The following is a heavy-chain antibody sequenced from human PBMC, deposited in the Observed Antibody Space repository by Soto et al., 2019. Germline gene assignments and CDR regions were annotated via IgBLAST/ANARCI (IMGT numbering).Heavy chain of an antibody. CDR3: ARGRIAARRRY. J-gene: IGHJ4*02. D-gene: IGHD6-6*01. V-gene: IGHV3-21*01. CDR1: GFTFSSYS. CDR2: ISSSSSYI. Sequence: GGSLRLSCAASGFTFSSYSMNWVRQAPGKGLEWVSSISSSSSYIYYADSVKGRFTISRDNAKNSLYLQMNSLRAEDTAVYYCARGRIAARRRYWGEGTLVTVSS.